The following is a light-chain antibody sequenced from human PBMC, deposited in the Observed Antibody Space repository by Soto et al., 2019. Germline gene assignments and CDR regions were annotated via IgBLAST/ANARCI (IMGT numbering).Light chain of an antibody. J-gene: IGLJ3*02. CDR3: QSYDSSLSGWV. CDR2: GNS. CDR1: SSNIGAGYD. Sequence: QSVLTQPPSVSGAPGQRVTISCTGSSSNIGAGYDVKWYQKLPGTAPKLLIYGNSHRPSGVPDRFSGSKSGTSASLAITGLQAEDEADYYCQSYDSSLSGWVFGGGTKLTV. V-gene: IGLV1-40*01.